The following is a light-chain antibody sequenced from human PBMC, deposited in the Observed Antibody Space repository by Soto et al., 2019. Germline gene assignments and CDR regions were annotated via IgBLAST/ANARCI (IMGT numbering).Light chain of an antibody. CDR2: EVR. V-gene: IGLV2-23*02. J-gene: IGLJ2*01. CDR3: SSYAGTNTFVV. Sequence: QSVLTQPASVSGSPGQSITISCTGTSSDVGRYNLVSWYQQYPDKAPKLIIYEVRERSSGVSNRFSGSKSGNTASLTISGLQPEDEADYYCSSYAGTNTFVVFGGGTKLTVL. CDR1: SSDVGRYNL.